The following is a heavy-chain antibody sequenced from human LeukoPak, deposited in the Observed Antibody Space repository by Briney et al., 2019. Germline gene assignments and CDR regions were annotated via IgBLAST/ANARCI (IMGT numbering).Heavy chain of an antibody. J-gene: IGHJ5*01. CDR2: INPNIGDA. CDR1: GYTFTDYF. V-gene: IGHV1-2*02. D-gene: IGHD2-21*02. CDR3: AGMALDGGDSIGFDS. Sequence: GASVKVSCKASGYTFTDYFIHWVRQAPGQGLEWMGWINPNIGDASYAQKFQDRVTKTRDRSINTAYMELSRLTSDDTAVYYCAGMALDGGDSIGFDSWGQGTLVTVSS.